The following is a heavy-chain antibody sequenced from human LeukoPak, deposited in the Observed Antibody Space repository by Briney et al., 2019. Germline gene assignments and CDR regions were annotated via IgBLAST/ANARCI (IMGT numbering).Heavy chain of an antibody. CDR2: MNPNSGNT. J-gene: IGHJ4*02. Sequence: ASVKVSCKASGYTFTSYDINWVRQATGQGLEWMGWMNPNSGNTGYAQKFQGRVTMTRNTSISTAYMELSSLSSEDTAVYYCAIRADRWLQGEYWGQGTLVTVSS. CDR3: AIRADRWLQGEY. CDR1: GYTFTSYD. V-gene: IGHV1-8*01. D-gene: IGHD5-24*01.